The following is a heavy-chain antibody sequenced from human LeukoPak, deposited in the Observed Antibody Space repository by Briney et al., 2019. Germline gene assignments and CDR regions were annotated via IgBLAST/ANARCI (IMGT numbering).Heavy chain of an antibody. Sequence: SVKVSCKASGGTFISYAISWVRQAPGQGLEGMGGIIPIFGIANYAQKFQGRVTITADKSTSTAYMELSSLRSEDTAVYYCARDRGYDSSGYYYSPLDYWGQGTLVTVSS. J-gene: IGHJ4*02. CDR1: GGTFISYA. CDR2: IIPIFGIA. V-gene: IGHV1-69*10. D-gene: IGHD3-22*01. CDR3: ARDRGYDSSGYYYSPLDY.